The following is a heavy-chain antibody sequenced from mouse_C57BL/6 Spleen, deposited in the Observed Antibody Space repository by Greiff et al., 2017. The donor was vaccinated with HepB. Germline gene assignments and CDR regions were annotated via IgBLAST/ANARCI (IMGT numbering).Heavy chain of an antibody. CDR1: GYSITSGYY. D-gene: IGHD1-1*01. J-gene: IGHJ3*01. Sequence: EVQLVESGPGLVKPSQSLSLTCSVTGYSITSGYYWNWIRQFPGNKLEWMGYISYDGSNNYNPSLKNRISITRDTSKNQFFLKLNSVTTEDTATYYCASSSPWFAYWGQGTLVTVSA. CDR2: ISYDGSN. CDR3: ASSSPWFAY. V-gene: IGHV3-6*01.